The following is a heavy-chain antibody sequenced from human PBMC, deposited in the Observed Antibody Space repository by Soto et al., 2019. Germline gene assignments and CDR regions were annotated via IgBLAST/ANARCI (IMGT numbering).Heavy chain of an antibody. D-gene: IGHD3-22*01. J-gene: IGHJ4*02. CDR2: INPSGGST. Sequence: GASVKVSCKASGYTFTGYYMHWVRQAPGQGLEWMGWINPSGGSTSYAQKFQGRVTMTRDTSKNTLYLQMNSLRAEDTAVYYCAKCHVAGYYYDSSGYLTLHHPDYWGQGTLVTVSS. V-gene: IGHV1-46*01. CDR1: GYTFTGYY. CDR3: AKCHVAGYYYDSSGYLTLHHPDY.